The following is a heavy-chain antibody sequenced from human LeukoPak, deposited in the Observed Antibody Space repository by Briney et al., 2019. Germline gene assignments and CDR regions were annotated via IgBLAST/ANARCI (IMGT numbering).Heavy chain of an antibody. CDR2: ITNSGGST. J-gene: IGHJ4*02. D-gene: IGHD3-10*01. CDR1: GFTFSTYA. V-gene: IGHV3-23*01. CDR3: AKDGVAPGSSGDYFDY. Sequence: GGSLRLSCAASGFTFSTYAMSWVRLAPGKGLEWVSTITNSGGSTNYAESVKGRFTIFRDNSKNTLYLQMNSLRVEDRAVYYCAKDGVAPGSSGDYFDYWGQGTLVTVSS.